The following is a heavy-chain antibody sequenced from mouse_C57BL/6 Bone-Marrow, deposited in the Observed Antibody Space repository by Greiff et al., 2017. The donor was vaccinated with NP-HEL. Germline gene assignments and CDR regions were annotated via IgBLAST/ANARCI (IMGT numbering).Heavy chain of an antibody. Sequence: VHLVESGAELARPGASVKLSCKASGYTFTSYGISWVKQRTGQGLEWIGEIYPRSGNTYYNEKFKGKATLTADKSSSTAYMELRSLTSEDSAVYFGARDEAYYSNYGDYWGQGTTLTVSS. J-gene: IGHJ2*01. CDR1: GYTFTSYG. CDR3: ARDEAYYSNYGDY. V-gene: IGHV1-81*01. D-gene: IGHD2-5*01. CDR2: IYPRSGNT.